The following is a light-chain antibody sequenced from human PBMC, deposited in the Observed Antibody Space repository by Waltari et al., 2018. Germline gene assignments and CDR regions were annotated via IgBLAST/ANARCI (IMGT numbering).Light chain of an antibody. V-gene: IGKV3-20*01. J-gene: IGKJ2*01. CDR1: QSIGSNY. CDR3: QRYSNWPPEYT. CDR2: DAA. Sequence: DIVLTQSPGTLSLSPGERATLSCRASQSIGSNYLAWYQQKPGQAPRFLIYDAATRVTGIPDRFSGSGSGTDFTLTISRLEPEDFAVYYCQRYSNWPPEYTFGQGTKLEIK.